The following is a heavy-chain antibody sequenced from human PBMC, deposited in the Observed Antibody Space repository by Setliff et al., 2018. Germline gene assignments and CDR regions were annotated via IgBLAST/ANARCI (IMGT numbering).Heavy chain of an antibody. CDR2: INHSGST. Sequence: SETLSLTCVAHGGSFSDYYWTWIRQPPGKGLEWIGEINHSGSTKYSPSLESRVTMSVDPSKNQFSLKVTSVTAADTAVYYCARGRNVAARLLDSWGRGTLVTVSS. CDR3: ARGRNVAARLLDS. V-gene: IGHV4-34*01. D-gene: IGHD6-6*01. CDR1: GGSFSDYY. J-gene: IGHJ4*02.